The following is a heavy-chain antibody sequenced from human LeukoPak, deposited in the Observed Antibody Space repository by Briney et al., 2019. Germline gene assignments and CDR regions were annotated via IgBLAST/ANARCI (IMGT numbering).Heavy chain of an antibody. CDR1: GYTFTDYY. V-gene: IGHV1-69-2*01. J-gene: IGHJ4*02. D-gene: IGHD3-10*01. CDR2: VDPEDGET. Sequence: ASVKISCKASGYTFTDYYMHWVQQAPGKRLDCMGRVDPEDGETIYAEKFQGRVTITADTSTDTAYVELSSLRSEDTAVYYCATGRGGHLQEFDYWGQGTLVTVSS. CDR3: ATGRGGHLQEFDY.